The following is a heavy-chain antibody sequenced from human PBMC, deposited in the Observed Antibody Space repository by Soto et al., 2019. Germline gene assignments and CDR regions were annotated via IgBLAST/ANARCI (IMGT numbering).Heavy chain of an antibody. J-gene: IGHJ4*02. D-gene: IGHD2-15*01. CDR1: GGSMSSYY. Sequence: PSETLSLTCTVSGGSMSSYYWTWLRQSPGRGLEWIGYISYSGSTYYNPSLKSRVTISADTSKNQFSLRMSSMIAADTAVYYCARADPDASVGYWGQGTLVTVSS. V-gene: IGHV4-59*01. CDR3: ARADPDASVGY. CDR2: ISYSGST.